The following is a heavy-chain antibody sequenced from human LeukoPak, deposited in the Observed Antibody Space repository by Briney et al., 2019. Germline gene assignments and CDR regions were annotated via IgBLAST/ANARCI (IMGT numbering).Heavy chain of an antibody. D-gene: IGHD6-13*01. V-gene: IGHV4-59*01. CDR3: ARSSQMYSSSWYEGPSPSYYFDY. CDR1: GGSIGSYY. CDR2: IYYSGST. J-gene: IGHJ4*02. Sequence: SETLSLTCTVSGGSIGSYYWSWIRQPPGKGLEWIGYIYYSGSTNHNPSLKSRVTISVDTPKNQFSLKLSSVTAADTAVYYCARSSQMYSSSWYEGPSPSYYFDYWGQGTLVTVSS.